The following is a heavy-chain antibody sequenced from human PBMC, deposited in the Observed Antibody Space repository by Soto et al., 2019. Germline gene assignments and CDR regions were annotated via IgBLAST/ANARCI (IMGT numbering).Heavy chain of an antibody. CDR1: GFDFATYA. V-gene: IGHV3-23*04. CDR2: IRGDTDKT. Sequence: VLLVESGGDFVRPAESLTLSCFASGFDFATYAMSCVRQAPGTGPQWVAPIRGDTDKTYYSECVNGRFTISKDKPTSTLHLRLTDRRHDDTARYYWAKRLCVDGSSFHYFESWGQGTQVTVSS. CDR3: AKRLCVDGSSFHYFES. D-gene: IGHD2-2*01. J-gene: IGHJ4*02.